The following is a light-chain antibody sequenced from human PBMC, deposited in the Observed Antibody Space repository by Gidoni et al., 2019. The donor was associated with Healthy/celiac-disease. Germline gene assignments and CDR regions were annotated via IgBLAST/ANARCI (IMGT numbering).Light chain of an antibody. CDR1: QSISSW. J-gene: IGKJ2*01. CDR3: QQYNSYSPNT. Sequence: DLQMTPSPSTLSASVGDRVTIPCRASQSISSWLAWYQQKPGKAPKLLIYKASSLESGVPSRCSGSGSGTEFTLTISSLQPDDFATYYCQQYNSYSPNTFGQGTKLEIK. V-gene: IGKV1-5*03. CDR2: KAS.